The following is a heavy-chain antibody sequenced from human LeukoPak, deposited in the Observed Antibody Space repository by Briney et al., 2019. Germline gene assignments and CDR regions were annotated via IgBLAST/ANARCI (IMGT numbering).Heavy chain of an antibody. V-gene: IGHV4-31*03. CDR2: IYYSGST. CDR1: GDSISSEGYY. J-gene: IGHJ4*02. Sequence: SETLSLTCNVPGDSISSEGYYWTWIRQYPGKGLEWIGDIYYSGSTDYNPSLKSRVTMSVDTSKNQFSLKLSSVTAADAATYYCARVGAGGDYFDYWGQGTLVTVSS. CDR3: ARVGAGGDYFDY.